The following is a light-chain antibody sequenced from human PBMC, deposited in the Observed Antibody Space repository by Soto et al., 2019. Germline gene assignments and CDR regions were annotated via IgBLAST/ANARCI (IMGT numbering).Light chain of an antibody. J-gene: IGKJ3*01. Sequence: EIVLTQSPATLSLSPGERVTLSCRASQTIRNYLAWYQQKPGQSPRLLIYDASNRDTDVPARFSGSGSGTDFTLSISSLEPDDFAVYFCQQRNNYPLTFGPGTKVDIK. CDR3: QQRNNYPLT. V-gene: IGKV3-11*01. CDR1: QTIRNY. CDR2: DAS.